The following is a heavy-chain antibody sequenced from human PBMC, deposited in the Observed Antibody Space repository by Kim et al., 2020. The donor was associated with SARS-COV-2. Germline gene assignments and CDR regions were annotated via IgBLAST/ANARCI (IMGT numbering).Heavy chain of an antibody. V-gene: IGHV3-30*18. D-gene: IGHD6-19*01. CDR1: GFTFSSYG. Sequence: GGSLRLSCAASGFTFSSYGMHWVRQAPGKGLEWVAVISYDGSNKYYADSVKGRFTISRDNSKNTLYLQMNSLRAEDTAVYYCAKADWVPSEWLAPGLGVDYWGQGTLVTVSS. J-gene: IGHJ4*02. CDR2: ISYDGSNK. CDR3: AKADWVPSEWLAPGLGVDY.